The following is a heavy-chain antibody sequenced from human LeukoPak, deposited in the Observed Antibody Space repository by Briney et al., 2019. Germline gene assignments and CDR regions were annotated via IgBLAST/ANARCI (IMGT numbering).Heavy chain of an antibody. J-gene: IGHJ4*02. D-gene: IGHD2-2*01. CDR2: ISAYNGNT. V-gene: IGHV1-18*04. CDR1: GYTFTSYG. Sequence: ASVKVSCKASGYTFTSYGISWLRQAPGQGLEWMGWISAYNGNTNYAQKLQGRVTMTTDTSTSTAYMELRSLRSDDTAVYYCARDHLGYCSSTSCYGGYWGQGTLVTVSS. CDR3: ARDHLGYCSSTSCYGGY.